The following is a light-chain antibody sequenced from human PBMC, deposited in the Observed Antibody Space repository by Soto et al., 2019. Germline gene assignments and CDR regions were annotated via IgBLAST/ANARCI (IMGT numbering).Light chain of an antibody. CDR1: QTVISNY. V-gene: IGKV3-20*01. CDR3: QQYATTPFT. CDR2: GAS. Sequence: EIVLTQSPGTLSLSPGERATLSCRASQTVISNYLAWYQQKPGQAPRLLIYGASSRATGIPDRFSGSGSGADFTLIISRLEPEDCAVYYCQQYATTPFTFGPGTKVDIK. J-gene: IGKJ3*01.